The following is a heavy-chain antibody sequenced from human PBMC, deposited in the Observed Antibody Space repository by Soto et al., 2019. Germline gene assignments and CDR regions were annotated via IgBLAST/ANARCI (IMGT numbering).Heavy chain of an antibody. CDR1: GFTVSSNY. CDR2: IYSGGST. Sequence: GGSLRLSCAASGFTVSSNYMSWVRQAPGKGLEWVSVIYSGGSTYYADSVKGRFTISRHNSKNTLYLQMNSLRAEDTAVYDCAGEGLSGRGVPAFDIWGQGTMVTVSS. J-gene: IGHJ3*02. D-gene: IGHD1-26*01. V-gene: IGHV3-53*04. CDR3: AGEGLSGRGVPAFDI.